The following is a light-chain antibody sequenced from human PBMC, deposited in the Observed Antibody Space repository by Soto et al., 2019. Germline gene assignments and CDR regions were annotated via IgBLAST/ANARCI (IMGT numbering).Light chain of an antibody. CDR3: SEYTVSRTYV. Sequence: QSALTQPASVSGSPGQSITISCTGTSSDVGAYNFVSWHQQHTGKAPKLMIYNVYDRPSGISYRFSGSKSGNTASLTISGLLGEDEAAYDCSEYTVSRTYVFGPGTKLTVL. CDR1: SSDVGAYNF. J-gene: IGLJ1*01. CDR2: NVY. V-gene: IGLV2-14*03.